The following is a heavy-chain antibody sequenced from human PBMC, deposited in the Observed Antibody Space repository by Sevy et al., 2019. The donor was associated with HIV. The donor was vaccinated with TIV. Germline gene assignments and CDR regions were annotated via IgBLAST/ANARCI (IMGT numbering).Heavy chain of an antibody. Sequence: GGSLRLSCAASGFTFSSYGMHWVRQAPGKGLEWVAVIWYDGSNKYYADSVKGRFTISRDNSKNTLYLQMNSLRAEDTAVYYCAREWYYGSGSHYFDYWGQGTLVTVSS. D-gene: IGHD3-10*01. CDR1: GFTFSSYG. J-gene: IGHJ4*02. CDR3: AREWYYGSGSHYFDY. V-gene: IGHV3-33*01. CDR2: IWYDGSNK.